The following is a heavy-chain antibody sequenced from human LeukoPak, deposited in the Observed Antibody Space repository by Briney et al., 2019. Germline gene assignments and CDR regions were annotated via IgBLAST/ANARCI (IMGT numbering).Heavy chain of an antibody. D-gene: IGHD5-18*01. CDR3: ARHKRDTAMVTQYYYYGMDV. CDR2: INHSGST. J-gene: IGHJ6*02. Sequence: SETLSLTCAVYGGSFSGYYWSWIRQPPGKGLEWIGEINHSGSTNYNPSLKSRVTISVDTSKNQFSLKLSSVTAADTAVYYCARHKRDTAMVTQYYYYGMDVWGQGTTVTVSS. V-gene: IGHV4-34*01. CDR1: GGSFSGYY.